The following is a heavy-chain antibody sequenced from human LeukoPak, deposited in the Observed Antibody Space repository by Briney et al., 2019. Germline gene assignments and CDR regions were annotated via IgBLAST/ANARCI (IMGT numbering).Heavy chain of an antibody. J-gene: IGHJ4*02. V-gene: IGHV4-39*07. D-gene: IGHD6-19*01. Sequence: SETLSLTCTVSGGSISSGSYYWGWIRQPPGKGLEWIGSIYYSGSTYYNPSLKSRVTISVDTSKNQFSLKLSSVTAADTAVYYCARDRGKQWLVSSYYFDYWGQGTLVTVSS. CDR3: ARDRGKQWLVSSYYFDY. CDR2: IYYSGST. CDR1: GGSISSGSYY.